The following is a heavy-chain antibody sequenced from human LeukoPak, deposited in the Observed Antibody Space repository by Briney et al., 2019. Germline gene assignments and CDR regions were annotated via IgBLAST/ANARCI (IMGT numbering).Heavy chain of an antibody. Sequence: GGSLRLSCAASGFTFGSYAMSWVRQAPGKGLEWGSVISGGGPRTFYADSVKGRFTISRDNSKNTLYLQMNSLRAEDTAVYYCAKHSCSGYPPPDMDVWGKGTTVTVSS. CDR2: ISGGGPRT. V-gene: IGHV3-23*01. CDR3: AKHSCSGYPPPDMDV. CDR1: GFTFGSYA. J-gene: IGHJ6*03. D-gene: IGHD5-12*01.